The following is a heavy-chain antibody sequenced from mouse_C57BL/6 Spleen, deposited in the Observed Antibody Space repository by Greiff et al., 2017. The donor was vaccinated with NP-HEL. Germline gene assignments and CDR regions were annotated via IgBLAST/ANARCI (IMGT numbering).Heavy chain of an antibody. J-gene: IGHJ2*01. CDR1: GYTFTDYE. CDR2: IDTETGGT. D-gene: IGHD2-4*01. V-gene: IGHV1-15*01. Sequence: QVQLKQSGAELVRPGASVTLSCTASGYTFTDYEMHWVKQTPVHGLEWIGAIDTETGGTAYNQKFKGKAILTADKSSSTAYMELRSLTSEDSAVYYCTRWNDYDGFDDWGQGTTLTVSS. CDR3: TRWNDYDGFDD.